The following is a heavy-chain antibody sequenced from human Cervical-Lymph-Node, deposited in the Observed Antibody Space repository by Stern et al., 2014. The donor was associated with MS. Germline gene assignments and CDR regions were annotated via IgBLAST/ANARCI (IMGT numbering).Heavy chain of an antibody. CDR1: GFTFSYYD. Sequence: VQLVESGGDLVKPGGSLRLSCEASGFTFSYYDMNWVRQAPGKGLEWVSSITSGSAYLYYADSVKGRFTISRDNAKNSLYLQMNSLRAKDTAVYYCARQDGYNLDYWGRGTLVTVSS. D-gene: IGHD5-24*01. V-gene: IGHV3-21*01. J-gene: IGHJ4*02. CDR3: ARQDGYNLDY. CDR2: ITSGSAYL.